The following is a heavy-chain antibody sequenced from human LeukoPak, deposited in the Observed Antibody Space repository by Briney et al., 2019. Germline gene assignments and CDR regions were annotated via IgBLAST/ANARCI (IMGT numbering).Heavy chain of an antibody. D-gene: IGHD3-10*01. CDR3: ARDPPGDFGPYFDY. CDR2: IWYDGSNK. J-gene: IGHJ4*02. CDR1: GFTFTSYG. V-gene: IGHV3-33*08. Sequence: KAGGSLRLSCAASGFTFTSYGMHWVRQAPGKGLEWVAVIWYDGSNKYYADSVKGRFTISRDNSKNTLYLQMNSLRAEDTAVYYCARDPPGDFGPYFDYWGQGTLVTVSS.